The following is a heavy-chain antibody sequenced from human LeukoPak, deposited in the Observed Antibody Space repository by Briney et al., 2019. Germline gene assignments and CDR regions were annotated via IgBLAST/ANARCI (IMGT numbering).Heavy chain of an antibody. CDR2: ISAYNGNT. CDR1: GGTFSSYG. V-gene: IGHV1-18*01. Sequence: ASVKASCKASGGTFSSYGISWVRQAPGHALEWMGWISAYNGNTNYAQKLRGRVTMTTDTSTSTAYMELRSLRSDDTAVYYCARVRSGYYDYWGQGTLVTVSS. D-gene: IGHD3-3*01. J-gene: IGHJ4*02. CDR3: ARVRSGYYDY.